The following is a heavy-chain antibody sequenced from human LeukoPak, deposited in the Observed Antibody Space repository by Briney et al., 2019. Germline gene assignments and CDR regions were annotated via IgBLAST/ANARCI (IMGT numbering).Heavy chain of an antibody. J-gene: IGHJ6*02. CDR2: ISGSGGST. CDR1: GFTFSSYA. CDR3: AREGSITMIVVVITYGMDV. V-gene: IGHV3-23*01. D-gene: IGHD3-22*01. Sequence: PGGSLRLSCAASGFTFSSYAMSWVRQAPGKGLEWVSAISGSGGSTYYADSVKGRFTISRDNSKNTLYLQMNSLRAEDTAVYYCAREGSITMIVVVITYGMDVWGQGTRVTVSS.